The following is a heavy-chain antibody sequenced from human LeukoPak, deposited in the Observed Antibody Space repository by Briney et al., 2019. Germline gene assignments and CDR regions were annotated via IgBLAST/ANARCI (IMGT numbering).Heavy chain of an antibody. CDR3: GRHSARLGELSRGGFDP. CDR1: GYSFTSYW. CDR2: IYPVDSDT. D-gene: IGHD3-16*02. V-gene: IGHV5-51*01. J-gene: IGHJ5*02. Sequence: GESLKISGKRSGYSFTSYWIVWLRQMPGKGLEWIGIIYPVDSDTRYSPSFKGQVPISADKSISTAYLQWSSLKASDTAMYYCGRHSARLGELSRGGFDPWGQGTLVTVSS.